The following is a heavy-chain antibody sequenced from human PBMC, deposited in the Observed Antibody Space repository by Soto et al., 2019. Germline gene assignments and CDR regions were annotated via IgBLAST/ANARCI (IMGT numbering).Heavy chain of an antibody. CDR3: ARADKDLYYFDY. CDR2: INPILGIA. J-gene: IGHJ4*02. D-gene: IGHD2-15*01. CDR1: GGTFSSYT. Sequence: QVQLVQSGAEVKKPGSSVKVSCKASGGTFSSYTISWVRQAPGQGLEWMGRINPILGIANYAQKFQGRVTITADQSTSKAYMELSSLRSEDTAVYYCARADKDLYYFDYWGQGTLVTVSS. V-gene: IGHV1-69*02.